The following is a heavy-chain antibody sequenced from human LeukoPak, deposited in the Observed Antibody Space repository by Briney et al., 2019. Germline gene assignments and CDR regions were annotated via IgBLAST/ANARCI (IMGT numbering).Heavy chain of an antibody. CDR3: ASVSADGYYFDY. J-gene: IGHJ4*02. D-gene: IGHD5-24*01. Sequence: GRSLRLSCAASGFTFSSYGMHWVRQAPGRGLEWVAVISYDGSNKYYADSVKGRFTISRDNSKNTLYLQMNSLRAEDTAVYYCASVSADGYYFDYWGQGTLVTVSS. CDR1: GFTFSSYG. V-gene: IGHV3-30*03. CDR2: ISYDGSNK.